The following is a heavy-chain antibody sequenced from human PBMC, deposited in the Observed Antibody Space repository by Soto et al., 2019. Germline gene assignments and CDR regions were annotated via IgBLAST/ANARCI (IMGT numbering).Heavy chain of an antibody. CDR1: GGAFTNYA. D-gene: IGHD1-20*01. CDR3: ASWSNWNPLYYDGLDV. J-gene: IGHJ6*02. Sequence: QVQLLQSGAEVKKPGSSVKVSCKVSGGAFTNYALNWVRHGPGQGLEWLGGILPLHNTSNYSLKFLGRVTVTEDISSTTVYMELNSLTSDDTATYYCASWSNWNPLYYDGLDVWGQGTTVTVAS. CDR2: ILPLHNTS. V-gene: IGHV1-69*06.